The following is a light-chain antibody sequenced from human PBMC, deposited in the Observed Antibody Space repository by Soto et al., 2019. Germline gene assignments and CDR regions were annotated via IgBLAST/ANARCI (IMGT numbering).Light chain of an antibody. J-gene: IGLJ1*01. CDR2: EDS. CDR1: STDVENYNF. Sequence: QSALTQPAPASGSPGQSITISCTGISTDVENYNFVSWYQQHPGKVPKLIIYEDSKRPSGISDRFSGSKSGNSASLTISGLQAEDEADYYCCSHAGFNTPYVFATGTKVTVL. V-gene: IGLV2-23*01. CDR3: CSHAGFNTPYV.